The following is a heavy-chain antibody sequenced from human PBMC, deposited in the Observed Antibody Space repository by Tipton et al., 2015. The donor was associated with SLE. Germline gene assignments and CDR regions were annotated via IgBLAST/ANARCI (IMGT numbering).Heavy chain of an antibody. CDR2: INHSGTT. V-gene: IGHV4-34*01. CDR1: GGSFSGYH. D-gene: IGHD1-1*01. CDR3: ARMGTYYYYGMDV. J-gene: IGHJ6*02. Sequence: LRLSCAVYGGSFSGYHWNWIRQPPGKGLEWIGEINHSGTTNYNPSLKSGVTISVDTSKNQFSLKLSSVTAADTAVYYCARMGTYYYYGMDVWGRGTTVTVSS.